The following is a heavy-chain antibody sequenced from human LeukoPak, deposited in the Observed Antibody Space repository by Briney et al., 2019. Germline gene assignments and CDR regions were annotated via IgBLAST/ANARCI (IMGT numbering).Heavy chain of an antibody. CDR2: IYSGGST. D-gene: IGHD2-2*01. CDR3: ASLQVPAANYYYLDG. CDR1: GFTVSSNY. V-gene: IGHV3-53*01. Sequence: PGGSLRLSCAASGFTVSSNYMSWVRQAPGKGLEWVSVIYSGGSTYYADSVKGRFTIPRDNSKNTLYLQMNSLRAEDTAVYYCASLQVPAANYYYLDGWGKGTTVTVSS. J-gene: IGHJ6*03.